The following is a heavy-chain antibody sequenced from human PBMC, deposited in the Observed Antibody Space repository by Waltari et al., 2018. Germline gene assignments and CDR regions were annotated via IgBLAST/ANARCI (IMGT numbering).Heavy chain of an antibody. J-gene: IGHJ4*02. V-gene: IGHV1-3*01. D-gene: IGHD6-19*01. CDR2: INAGNGNT. CDR1: GYTFTSYA. CDR3: ARGGIAVAGTGYY. Sequence: QVQLVQSGAEVKKPGASVKVSCKASGYTFTSYAMHWVRQAPGQRLEWMGWINAGNGNTKYSQKFQGRVTMTRDTSASTAYMELSSLRSEDTAVYYCARGGIAVAGTGYYWGQGTLVTVSS.